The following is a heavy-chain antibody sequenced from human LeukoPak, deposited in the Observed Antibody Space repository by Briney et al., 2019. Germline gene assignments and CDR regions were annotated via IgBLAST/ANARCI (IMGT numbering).Heavy chain of an antibody. CDR1: GCTFSSYA. CDR2: ITSGGGTT. D-gene: IGHD3-10*01. Sequence: GGSLRLSCAASGCTFSSYALIWVRQAPGKGLEGVSVITSGGGTTYYAASVKGRFIISRDNSGNTLHLQMSSLRAEDTVVYYCAKEVYVSGNSYLDYWGQGTLVTVSS. CDR3: AKEVYVSGNSYLDY. V-gene: IGHV3-23*01. J-gene: IGHJ4*02.